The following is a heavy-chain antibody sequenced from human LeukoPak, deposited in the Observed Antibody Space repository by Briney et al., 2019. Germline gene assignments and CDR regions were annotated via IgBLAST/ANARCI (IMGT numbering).Heavy chain of an antibody. CDR1: GGSFSGYY. D-gene: IGHD3-3*01. V-gene: IGHV4-34*01. J-gene: IGHJ4*02. Sequence: SETLSLTCAVYGGSFSGYYWSGIRQPPGKGLEWIGEINHSGSTNYNPSLKSRVTLSVDTSKNQFSLKLSSVTAADTAVYYCARGLGTIFGVVIIKRHFDYWGQGTLVTVSS. CDR3: ARGLGTIFGVVIIKRHFDY. CDR2: INHSGST.